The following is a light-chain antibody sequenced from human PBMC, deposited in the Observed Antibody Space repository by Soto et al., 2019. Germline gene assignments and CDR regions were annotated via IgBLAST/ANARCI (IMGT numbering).Light chain of an antibody. Sequence: EIVLTQSPGTLSLSPGERATLSCRASQSVSSSFLAWYQQQPGQAPRLLIYGASSRATGIPDRFSGSGSGTDFTLTISRLEPEDFAVYYCQQYDNSPWTFGQGTKVEIK. CDR3: QQYDNSPWT. J-gene: IGKJ1*01. CDR2: GAS. CDR1: QSVSSSF. V-gene: IGKV3-20*01.